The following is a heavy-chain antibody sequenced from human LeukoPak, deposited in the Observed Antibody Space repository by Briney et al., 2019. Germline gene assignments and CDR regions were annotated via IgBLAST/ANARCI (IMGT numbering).Heavy chain of an antibody. Sequence: SETLSLTCTVSSGSISSSSYYWGWIRQPPGKGLEWIGSIYYSGSTYYNPSLKSRVTISVDTSKNQFSLKLSSVTATDTAVYYCARSQRYSSSWYFDHAEYFQHWGQGTLVTVSS. D-gene: IGHD6-13*01. CDR2: IYYSGST. CDR1: SGSISSSSYY. CDR3: ARSQRYSSSWYFDHAEYFQH. V-gene: IGHV4-39*07. J-gene: IGHJ1*01.